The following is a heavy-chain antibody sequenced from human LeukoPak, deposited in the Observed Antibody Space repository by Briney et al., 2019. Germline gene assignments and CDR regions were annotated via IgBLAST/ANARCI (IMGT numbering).Heavy chain of an antibody. D-gene: IGHD6-13*01. CDR3: ARPPYSSSWSKGYYYYMDV. J-gene: IGHJ6*03. V-gene: IGHV3-7*01. CDR1: GFTFSSYW. Sequence: PGGSLRLSCVASGFTFSSYWMSWVRQAPGKGLEWVANIKQDGSEKYYVDSVKGRFTISRDNAKNSLYLQMNSLRAEDTAVYYCARPPYSSSWSKGYYYYMDVWGKGTTVTVSS. CDR2: IKQDGSEK.